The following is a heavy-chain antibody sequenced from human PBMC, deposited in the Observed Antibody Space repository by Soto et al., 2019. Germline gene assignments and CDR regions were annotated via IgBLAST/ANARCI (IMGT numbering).Heavy chain of an antibody. CDR3: ARVTLRAGNWFDP. CDR1: GYTFTDYF. Sequence: QVQLVQSGAEVKKPGASVKVSCKASGYTFTDYFIHWVRQAPGQGLEWMGWINPKSRGTTYAQKFQGRVTMTRDTTNTTAYMELRGLRSADTAIYYCARVTLRAGNWFDPWGQGTLVTVSS. J-gene: IGHJ5*02. V-gene: IGHV1-2*02. CDR2: INPKSRGT.